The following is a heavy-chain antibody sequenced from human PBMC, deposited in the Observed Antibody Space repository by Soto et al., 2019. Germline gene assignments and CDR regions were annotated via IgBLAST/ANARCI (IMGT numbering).Heavy chain of an antibody. CDR2: INAGNGNT. Sequence: ASVKVSCKASGYTFTSYAMHWVRQAPGQRLEWMGWINAGNGNTKYSQKFQGRVTITRDTSASTAYMELSSLRSEDTAVYYCAREIVVVVAPGIYAAFDIWGQGTMVTVS. J-gene: IGHJ3*02. D-gene: IGHD2-15*01. V-gene: IGHV1-3*01. CDR3: AREIVVVVAPGIYAAFDI. CDR1: GYTFTSYA.